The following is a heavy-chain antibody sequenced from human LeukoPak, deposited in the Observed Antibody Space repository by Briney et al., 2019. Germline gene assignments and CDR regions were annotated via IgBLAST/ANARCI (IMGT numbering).Heavy chain of an antibody. Sequence: ASVKVSCKASGYTFTSYYMHWVRQAPGQGLEWMGIINPSGGSTSYAQKFQGRVTMTRDTSTSTVYMELSSLRSEDTAVYYCARDTNYYDSSGSADPWGQGTLSPSPQ. CDR2: INPSGGST. D-gene: IGHD3-22*01. V-gene: IGHV1-46*01. CDR1: GYTFTSYY. CDR3: ARDTNYYDSSGSADP. J-gene: IGHJ5*02.